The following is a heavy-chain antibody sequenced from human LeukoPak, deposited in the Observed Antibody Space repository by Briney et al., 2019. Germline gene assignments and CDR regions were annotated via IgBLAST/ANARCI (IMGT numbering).Heavy chain of an antibody. Sequence: LSLTCSVSGGSISSYYWSWIRQPPGKGLEWVSYISSSDRTIYNAESVKGRFTISRDNAKNSLYLQMNSLRAEDTGLYYCAKAGGFTGRATRDFWSSYLHVYYFDSWGQGTLVTVSS. J-gene: IGHJ4*02. CDR2: ISSSDRTI. D-gene: IGHD3-3*01. CDR3: AKAGGFTGRATRDFWSSYLHVYYFDS. CDR1: GGSISSYY. V-gene: IGHV3-11*01.